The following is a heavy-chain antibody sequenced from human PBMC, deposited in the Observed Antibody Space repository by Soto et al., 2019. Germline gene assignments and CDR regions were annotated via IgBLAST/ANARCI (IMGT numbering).Heavy chain of an antibody. CDR2: INHSGST. CDR3: ASLPAVATIVDAFDI. V-gene: IGHV4-34*01. J-gene: IGHJ3*02. D-gene: IGHD5-12*01. Sequence: KPSETLSLTCSVYGGSFSGYYWSWIRQPPGKGLEWIGEINHSGSTNYNPSLKSRVTISVDTSKNQFSLKLSSVTAADTAVYYCASLPAVATIVDAFDIWGQGTMVTVSS. CDR1: GGSFSGYY.